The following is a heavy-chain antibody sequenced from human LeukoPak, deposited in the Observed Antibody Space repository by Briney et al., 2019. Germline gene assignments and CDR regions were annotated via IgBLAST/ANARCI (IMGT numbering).Heavy chain of an antibody. J-gene: IGHJ4*02. CDR3: ARGGYSSGWYVLYYFDF. CDR2: IIGSSSYI. Sequence: PGGSLRLSCAASGFTFSDYPMTWVRQAPGKGLEWVSSIIGSSSYIYYADSVKGRFTSSRDNAKNSLYLQMKSLRAEDTAVYYCARGGYSSGWYVLYYFDFWGQGSLVTVSS. V-gene: IGHV3-21*01. CDR1: GFTFSDYP. D-gene: IGHD6-19*01.